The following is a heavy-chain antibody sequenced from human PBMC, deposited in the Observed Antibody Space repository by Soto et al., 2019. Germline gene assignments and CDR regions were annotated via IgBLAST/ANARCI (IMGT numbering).Heavy chain of an antibody. CDR1: GYSFTSYW. Sequence: PGESLKISCKGSGYSFTSYWIGWVRQMPGKGLELMGIIYAGDSESRYNPSFQGQVTISVDKPISTAYLQWSSLKASDTAMYYCARHTSDRYGPEYWGQGTLVTVSS. CDR3: ARHTSDRYGPEY. J-gene: IGHJ4*02. D-gene: IGHD5-18*01. V-gene: IGHV5-51*01. CDR2: IYAGDSES.